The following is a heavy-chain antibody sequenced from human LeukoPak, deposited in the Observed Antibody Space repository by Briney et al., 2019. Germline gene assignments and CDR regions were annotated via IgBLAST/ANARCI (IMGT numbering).Heavy chain of an antibody. D-gene: IGHD3-9*01. J-gene: IGHJ6*02. CDR2: INPNSGGT. CDR1: GYTFTGYY. Sequence: GASVKVSCKASGYTFTGYYMHWVQQAPGQGLEWMGWINPNSGGTNYAQKFQGRVTMTRDTSISTAYMELSRLRSDDTAVYYCARAAYYDILTGDYYGMDVWGQGTTVTVSS. CDR3: ARAAYYDILTGDYYGMDV. V-gene: IGHV1-2*02.